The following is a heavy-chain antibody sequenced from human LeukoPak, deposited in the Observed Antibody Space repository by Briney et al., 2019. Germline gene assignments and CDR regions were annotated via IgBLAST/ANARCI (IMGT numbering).Heavy chain of an antibody. CDR1: GFTFSSYA. CDR2: ISIAADYT. D-gene: IGHD3-16*01. V-gene: IGHV3-23*01. CDR3: AKGSAVYYYDY. Sequence: PGESLRLSCAASGFTFSSYAMSWVRQAPGQGLEWVSTISIAADYTYYADSVKGRFTITRDDSRNTLYLQMNSLRAEETALYYCAKGSAVYYYDYWGQGTLVTVSS. J-gene: IGHJ4*02.